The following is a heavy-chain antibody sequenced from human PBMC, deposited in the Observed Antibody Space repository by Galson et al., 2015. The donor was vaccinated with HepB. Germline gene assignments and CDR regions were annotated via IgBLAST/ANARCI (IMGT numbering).Heavy chain of an antibody. D-gene: IGHD5-18*01. J-gene: IGHJ4*02. Sequence: SLRLSCAASGFTFSSYGMHWVRQAPGKGLEWVAVISYDGSNKYYADSVKGRFTISRDNSKNTLYLQMNSLRAEDTAVYYCAKTPYEVDTAMVNYFDYWGQGTLVTVSS. CDR3: AKTPYEVDTAMVNYFDY. CDR1: GFTFSSYG. V-gene: IGHV3-30*18. CDR2: ISYDGSNK.